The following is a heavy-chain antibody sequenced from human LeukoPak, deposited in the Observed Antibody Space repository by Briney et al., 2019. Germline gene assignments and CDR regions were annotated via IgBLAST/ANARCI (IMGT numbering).Heavy chain of an antibody. CDR1: GFTFSRFW. D-gene: IGHD3-16*01. V-gene: IGHV3-7*01. J-gene: IGHJ4*02. CDR2: INEDGGEK. Sequence: GGSLRLSCAVSGFTFSRFWLSWVRQPPGKGLEWVADINEDGGEKYYVDSVKGRFTISRDNAKNSLYLQMHSLTAEDTALYYCTGETYYFDYWGQGTLVTVSS. CDR3: TGETYYFDY.